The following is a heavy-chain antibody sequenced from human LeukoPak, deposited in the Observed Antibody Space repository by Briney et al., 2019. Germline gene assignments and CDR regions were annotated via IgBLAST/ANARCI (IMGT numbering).Heavy chain of an antibody. CDR3: AKGGGYSSSWYVDY. CDR2: MWYDGSNK. J-gene: IGHJ4*02. D-gene: IGHD6-13*01. Sequence: GGSLRLSCAASGFTFSSYGMHWVRQAPGKGLEWVAVMWYDGSNKYYADSVKGRFTISRDNSKNTLYLQMNSLRAEDTAVYYCAKGGGYSSSWYVDYWGQGTLVTVSS. V-gene: IGHV3-33*06. CDR1: GFTFSSYG.